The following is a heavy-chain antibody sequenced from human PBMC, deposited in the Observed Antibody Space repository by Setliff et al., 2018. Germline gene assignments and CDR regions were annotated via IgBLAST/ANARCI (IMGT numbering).Heavy chain of an antibody. Sequence: LSLTCSVSGGSISSGSYYWGWIRQSPGKGLEWIGSMYYSGSTYYNPSLKGRVTLSVDTTKNQFSLKLTSMTAADTAVYFCARHLLVQGTYHFDYWGQGSPVTVSS. D-gene: IGHD3-10*01. CDR2: MYYSGST. CDR3: ARHLLVQGTYHFDY. V-gene: IGHV4-39*01. CDR1: GGSISSGSYY. J-gene: IGHJ4*02.